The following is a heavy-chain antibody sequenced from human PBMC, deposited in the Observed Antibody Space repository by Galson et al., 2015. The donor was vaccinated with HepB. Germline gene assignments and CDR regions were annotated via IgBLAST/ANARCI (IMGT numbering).Heavy chain of an antibody. J-gene: IGHJ4*02. D-gene: IGHD3-22*01. CDR1: GFTFSSYA. CDR3: ARELYYYDSSGYYPLGY. Sequence: SLRLSCAASGFTFSSYAMHWVRQAPGKGLEWVAVISYDGSNKYYADSVKGRFTISRDNSKNTLYLQMNSLRAEDTAVYYCARELYYYDSSGYYPLGYWGQGTLVTVSS. V-gene: IGHV3-30-3*01. CDR2: ISYDGSNK.